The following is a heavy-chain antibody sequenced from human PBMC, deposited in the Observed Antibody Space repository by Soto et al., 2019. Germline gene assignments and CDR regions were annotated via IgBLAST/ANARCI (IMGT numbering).Heavy chain of an antibody. V-gene: IGHV4-31*03. J-gene: IGHJ6*02. CDR1: GGSISSGGYY. D-gene: IGHD3-22*01. CDR2: IYYSGST. Sequence: SETLSLSCTVSGGSISSGGYYWSWIRQHPGKGLEWIGYIYYSGSTYYNPSLKSRVTISVDTSKNQFSLKLSSVTAADTAVYYCARDAGRYYVSSGYFHGMDVWGQGTTVTVSS. CDR3: ARDAGRYYVSSGYFHGMDV.